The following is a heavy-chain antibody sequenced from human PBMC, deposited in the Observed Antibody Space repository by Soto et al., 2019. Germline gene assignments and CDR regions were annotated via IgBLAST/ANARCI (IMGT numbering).Heavy chain of an antibody. CDR2: IYYSGST. Sequence: SETLSLTCTVSGGSISSSSYYWGWIRQPPGKGLEWIGSIYYSGSTYYNPSLKSRVTISVDTSKNQFSLYLQMNSLRAEDTAVYYCARDFGYWGQGTLVTVSS. CDR1: GGSISSSSYY. CDR3: ARDFGY. V-gene: IGHV4-39*01. J-gene: IGHJ4*02.